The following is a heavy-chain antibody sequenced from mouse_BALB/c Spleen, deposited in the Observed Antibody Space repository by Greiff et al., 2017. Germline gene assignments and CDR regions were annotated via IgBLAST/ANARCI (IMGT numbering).Heavy chain of an antibody. D-gene: IGHD1-1*01. Sequence: EVKLLESGGGLVQPGGSLKLSCAASGFDFSRYWMSWVRQAPGKGLEWIGEINPDSSTTNYTPSLKDKFIISRDNAKNTLYLQMSKVRSEDTALYYCARGDFITTVVGDYWGQGTTLTVSS. CDR2: INPDSSTT. CDR3: ARGDFITTVVGDY. J-gene: IGHJ2*01. CDR1: GFDFSRYW. V-gene: IGHV4-1*02.